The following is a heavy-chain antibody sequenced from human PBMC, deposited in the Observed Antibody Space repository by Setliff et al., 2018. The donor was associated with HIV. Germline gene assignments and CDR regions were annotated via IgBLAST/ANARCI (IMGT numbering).Heavy chain of an antibody. CDR1: GFTFSSFA. J-gene: IGHJ4*02. D-gene: IGHD3-22*01. Sequence: GGSLRLSCAASGFTFSSFAMTWVRQAPGKGLEWVSIIYTDDSNTYYAESVKGRFTISRDNSKNTLYLQMNSLRAEDTAVYYCARVRLYNSALDYWGQGTLVTVSS. CDR3: ARVRLYNSALDY. CDR2: IYTDDSNT. V-gene: IGHV3-23*03.